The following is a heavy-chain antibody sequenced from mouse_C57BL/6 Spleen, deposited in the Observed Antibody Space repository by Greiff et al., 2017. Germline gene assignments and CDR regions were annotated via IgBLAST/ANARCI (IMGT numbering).Heavy chain of an antibody. J-gene: IGHJ1*03. CDR1: GYSITSGYD. Sequence: EVQLQESGPGMVKPSQSLSLTCTVTGYSITSGYDWHWIRHFPGNKLEWMGYISYSGSTNYNPSLKSRITITHDTSKNHFFLKLNSVTTEDTATXYCARDLPGSWYFDVWGTGTTVTVSS. V-gene: IGHV3-1*01. CDR3: ARDLPGSWYFDV. CDR2: ISYSGST.